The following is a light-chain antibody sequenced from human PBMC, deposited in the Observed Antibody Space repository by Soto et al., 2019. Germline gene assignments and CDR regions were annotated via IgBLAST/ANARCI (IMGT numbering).Light chain of an antibody. CDR3: ASWDDSLNGWV. V-gene: IGLV1-44*01. CDR1: RSNIGSNA. CDR2: NDN. J-gene: IGLJ3*02. Sequence: QSVLTQPPSASGTPGQRVTISCSGGRSNIGSNAVNWYQHLPGTAPKLLIYNDNRRPSGVPGRFSGSRSGTSPSLAISGLQSEDEADYYCASWDDSLNGWVFGGGTKLNVL.